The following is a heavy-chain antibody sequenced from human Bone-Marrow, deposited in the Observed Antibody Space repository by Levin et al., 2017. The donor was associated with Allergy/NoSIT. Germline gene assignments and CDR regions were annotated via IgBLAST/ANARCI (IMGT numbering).Heavy chain of an antibody. D-gene: IGHD6-13*01. J-gene: IGHJ4*02. V-gene: IGHV3-53*01. CDR3: TRDGGAAASD. CDR1: GFPVNTNY. Sequence: GGSLRLSCVASGFPVNTNYMSWVRQAPGKGLEYVSIIYAGTTTYYADSVRGRFTISVDSSANTVLLQMSRLRVDDTAMYYCTRDGGAAASDWGRGTLVAVSS. CDR2: IYAGTTT.